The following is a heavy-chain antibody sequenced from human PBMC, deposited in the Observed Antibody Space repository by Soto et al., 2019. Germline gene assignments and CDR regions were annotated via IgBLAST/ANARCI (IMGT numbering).Heavy chain of an antibody. D-gene: IGHD6-6*01. Sequence: GGSLRLSXAASGFTVSSNYMSWVRQAPGKGLEWVSVIYSGGSTYYADSVKGRFTISRDNSKNTLYLQMNSLRAEDTAVYYCARGRSISSPHYYYYGMDVWGQGTTVTVSS. CDR2: IYSGGST. CDR3: ARGRSISSPHYYYYGMDV. CDR1: GFTVSSNY. J-gene: IGHJ6*02. V-gene: IGHV3-53*01.